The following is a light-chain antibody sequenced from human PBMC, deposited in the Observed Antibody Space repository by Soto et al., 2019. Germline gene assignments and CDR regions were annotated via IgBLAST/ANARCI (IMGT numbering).Light chain of an antibody. CDR3: QQYGSSPGT. J-gene: IGKJ1*01. CDR1: KSVSSSY. Sequence: EIVLTQSPGTLSLSPGERATLSCRASKSVSSSYLAWYQQKPGQAPRLLIYGASSRATGIPDRFSGSGSGTDFTLTISRLEPEEFAVYYCQQYGSSPGTFGQGTKVEIK. CDR2: GAS. V-gene: IGKV3-20*01.